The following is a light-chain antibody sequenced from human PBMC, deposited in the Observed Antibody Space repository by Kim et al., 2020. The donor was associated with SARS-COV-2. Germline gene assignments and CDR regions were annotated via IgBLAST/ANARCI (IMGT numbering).Light chain of an antibody. CDR2: GAS. CDR1: QSVSRNY. Sequence: EIVLTQSPGTLSLSPGDRVTLSCRASQSVSRNYLAWYQHKPGQAPRLLVYGASSRAAGIPDRFSGSGYGTDFTLTISSLFPEDFAVYYCHQYGCSPGTFGQGTKVDIK. V-gene: IGKV3-20*01. J-gene: IGKJ1*01. CDR3: HQYGCSPGT.